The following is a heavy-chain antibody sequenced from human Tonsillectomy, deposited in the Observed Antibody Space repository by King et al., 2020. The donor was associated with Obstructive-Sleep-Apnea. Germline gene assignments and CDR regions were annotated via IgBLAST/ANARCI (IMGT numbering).Heavy chain of an antibody. Sequence: QLQESGPGLVKPSETLSLTCTVSGVSISGSDYYWGWIRQPPGKGLEGIGAVYYTGSTYFNPPLKRRLTISVDTSKNQFALRLSSVTAADTAVYYCARKQWLAPFDYWGQGTLVTVSS. CDR2: VYYTGST. D-gene: IGHD6-19*01. CDR3: ARKQWLAPFDY. V-gene: IGHV4-39*06. J-gene: IGHJ4*02. CDR1: GVSISGSDYY.